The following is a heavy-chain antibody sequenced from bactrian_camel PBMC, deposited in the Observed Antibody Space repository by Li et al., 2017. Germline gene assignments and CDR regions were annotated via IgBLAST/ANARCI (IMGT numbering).Heavy chain of an antibody. CDR2: MDCGGDT. Sequence: HVQLVESGGGSVQFGGSLRLSCSASGHTYCMAWFRQAPGKEREGVAAMDCGGDTEYADSVRGRFTISKDKAKNILYLQMTSLGPEDTAMYYCAADLRAAWKDRLEPRWYDYWGRGTQVTVS. CDR1: GHTYC. CDR3: AADLRAAWKDRLEPRWYDY. J-gene: IGHJ4*01. V-gene: IGHV3S53*01.